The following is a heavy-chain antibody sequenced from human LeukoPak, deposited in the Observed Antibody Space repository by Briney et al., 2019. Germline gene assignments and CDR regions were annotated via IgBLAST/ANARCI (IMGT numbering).Heavy chain of an antibody. V-gene: IGHV3-48*01. D-gene: IGHD3-22*01. CDR2: ISSSSSTI. Sequence: PGGSLRLSCAASGFTFSSYSMNWVRQAPGKGLEWVSYISSSSSTIYYADSVKGRFTISRDNSKNTLYLQMNSLRTEDTAVYYCAGDYYDNSGCRYWGQGTLVTVSS. CDR3: AGDYYDNSGCRY. J-gene: IGHJ4*02. CDR1: GFTFSSYS.